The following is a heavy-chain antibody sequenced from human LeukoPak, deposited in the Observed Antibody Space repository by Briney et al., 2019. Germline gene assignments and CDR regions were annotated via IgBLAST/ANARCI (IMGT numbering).Heavy chain of an antibody. D-gene: IGHD5-18*01. CDR3: ARDPRGYSYGYWYFDL. J-gene: IGHJ2*01. CDR2: ITYDGYYK. V-gene: IGHV3-30*03. CDR1: GFTFTSYG. Sequence: PGGSLRLSCAASGFTFTSYGMHWVRQSPGKGLEWVALITYDGYYKYYSDSVKGRFTISSDTSKNTLYLQMNSLRAEDTAVYYCARDPRGYSYGYWYFDLWGRGTLVTVSS.